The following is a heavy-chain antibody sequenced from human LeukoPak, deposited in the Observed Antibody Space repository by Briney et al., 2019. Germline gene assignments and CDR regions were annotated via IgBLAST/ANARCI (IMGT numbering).Heavy chain of an antibody. J-gene: IGHJ4*02. CDR1: GGSFSGYY. CDR2: INHSGST. Sequence: SETLSLTCAVYGGSFSGYYWSWIRQPPGKGLEWIGEINHSGSTNYNPSLKSRVTISVDTSKNQFSLKPSSVTAADTAVYYCARHRVRSDYWGQGTLVTVSS. D-gene: IGHD4-17*01. V-gene: IGHV4-34*01. CDR3: ARHRVRSDY.